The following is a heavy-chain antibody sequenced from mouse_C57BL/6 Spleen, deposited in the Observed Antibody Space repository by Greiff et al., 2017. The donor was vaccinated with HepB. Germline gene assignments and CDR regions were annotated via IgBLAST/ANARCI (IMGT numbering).Heavy chain of an antibody. CDR3: ARGALVTTVVATPGAMDY. CDR1: GYTFTSYW. D-gene: IGHD1-1*01. CDR2: IYPGSGST. J-gene: IGHJ4*01. Sequence: QVQLQQPGAELVKPGASVKMSCKASGYTFTSYWITWVKQRPGQGLEWIGDIYPGSGSTNYNEKCKSKATLTVDTSSSTAYMQLSSLTSADAAVYYCARGALVTTVVATPGAMDYWGQGTSVTVSS. V-gene: IGHV1-55*01.